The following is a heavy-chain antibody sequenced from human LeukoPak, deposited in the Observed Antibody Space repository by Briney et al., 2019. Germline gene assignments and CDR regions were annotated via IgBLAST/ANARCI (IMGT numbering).Heavy chain of an antibody. CDR3: AELGITMIGGV. J-gene: IGHJ6*04. CDR1: GFTFSSYE. CDR2: ISSSGSTI. D-gene: IGHD3-10*02. Sequence: GGSLRLSCAASGFTFSSYEMNWVRQAGGKGLEGVSYISSSGSTIYYVDSVKGRFTISKDNAKNSLYLQMNSLRAEDTAVYYCAELGITMIGGVWGKGTTVTISS. V-gene: IGHV3-48*03.